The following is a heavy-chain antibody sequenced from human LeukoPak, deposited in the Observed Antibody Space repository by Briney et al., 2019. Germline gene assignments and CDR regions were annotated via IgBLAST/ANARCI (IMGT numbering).Heavy chain of an antibody. CDR3: ARGSPPPPRYCSSTSCYYYYYYMDV. V-gene: IGHV1-69*13. CDR2: IIPIFGTA. D-gene: IGHD2-2*01. Sequence: ASVKVSCKASGGTFSSYAISWARQAPGQGLEWMGGIIPIFGTANYAQKFQGRVTITADESTSTAYMELSSLRSEDTAVYYCARGSPPPPRYCSSTSCYYYYYYMDVWGKGTTVTVSS. J-gene: IGHJ6*03. CDR1: GGTFSSYA.